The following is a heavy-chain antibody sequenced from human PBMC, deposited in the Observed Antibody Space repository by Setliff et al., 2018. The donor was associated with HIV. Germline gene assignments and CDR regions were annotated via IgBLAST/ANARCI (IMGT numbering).Heavy chain of an antibody. Sequence: ASVKVSCKASGFTFNNYGISWVRQAPGQGLEWMGWINTHSGYTNYAQNVQGRVTVTMDTSTSTAYMELRSLKSDDTAVYYCARGKTWLRFLDYWGQGTLVTVSS. D-gene: IGHD5-12*01. CDR1: GFTFNNYG. CDR2: INTHSGYT. CDR3: ARGKTWLRFLDY. J-gene: IGHJ4*02. V-gene: IGHV1-18*01.